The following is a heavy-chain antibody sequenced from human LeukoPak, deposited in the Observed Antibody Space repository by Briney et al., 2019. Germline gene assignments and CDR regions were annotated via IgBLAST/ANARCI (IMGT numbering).Heavy chain of an antibody. CDR1: GGSFSGYY. CDR2: INHSGST. Sequence: PSETLSLTCAVYGGSFSGYYWSWIRQPPGERLEWIGEINHSGSTNYNPSLKSRVTISVDTSKNQFSLKLSSVTAADTAVYYCARGRPSRTRFGELLCFDYWGQGTLVTVSS. V-gene: IGHV4-34*01. D-gene: IGHD3-10*01. J-gene: IGHJ4*02. CDR3: ARGRPSRTRFGELLCFDY.